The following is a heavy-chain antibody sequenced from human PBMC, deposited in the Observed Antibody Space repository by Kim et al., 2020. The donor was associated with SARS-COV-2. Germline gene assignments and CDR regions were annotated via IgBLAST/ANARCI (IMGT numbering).Heavy chain of an antibody. D-gene: IGHD6-6*01. CDR1: GFTFSSYG. CDR3: ARDTPSLEQLVLYYYYGMDV. J-gene: IGHJ6*02. Sequence: GGSLRLSCAASGFTFSSYGMHWVRQAPGKGLEWVAVIWYDGSNKYYADSVKGRFTISRDNSKNTLYLQMNSLRAEDTAVYYCARDTPSLEQLVLYYYYGMDVWGQGTTVTVSS. CDR2: IWYDGSNK. V-gene: IGHV3-33*01.